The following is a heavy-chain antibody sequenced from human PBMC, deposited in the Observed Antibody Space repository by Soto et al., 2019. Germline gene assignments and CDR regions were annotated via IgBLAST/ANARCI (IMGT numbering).Heavy chain of an antibody. J-gene: IGHJ6*02. D-gene: IGHD2-2*01. Sequence: QVQLVQSGAELKKPGSSVTVSCKASGGTFSSYAISWVRQAPGQGLEWMGGIIPIFGTANYAPKFQGRVTMTADEYTSTAYMELGSLRAEDTAMSSCARDSAPDVVVVPAAYHMDVGCQGTTFTVSS. CDR2: IIPIFGTA. V-gene: IGHV1-69*01. CDR1: GGTFSSYA. CDR3: ARDSAPDVVVVPAAYHMDV.